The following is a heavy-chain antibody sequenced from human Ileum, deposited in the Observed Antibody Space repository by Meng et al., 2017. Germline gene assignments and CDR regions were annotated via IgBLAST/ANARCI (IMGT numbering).Heavy chain of an antibody. V-gene: IGHV4-4*02. J-gene: IGHJ5*02. D-gene: IGHD4-11*01. CDR1: GTSISSNKW. CDR3: ARCQQYLVNNWFDP. Sequence: QAHRQGPGPRLGTPSGTLSLSCAVSGTSISSNKWWGWVRQSPGKGLEWIGEIYQSGNTNYNPALKSRVTISLDKSKNQFSLNLTSVTAADTAIYYCARCQQYLVNNWFDPWGQGILVTVSS. CDR2: IYQSGNT.